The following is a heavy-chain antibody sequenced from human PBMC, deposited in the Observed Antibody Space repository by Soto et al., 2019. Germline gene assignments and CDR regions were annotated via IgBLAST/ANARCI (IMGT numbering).Heavy chain of an antibody. J-gene: IGHJ6*02. Sequence: ASVKVSCKASGYTFTSYDINWVRQATGQGLEWMGWMNPNSGNTGYAQKFQGRVTMTRKTSISTAYMELSSLRSEDTAVYYCASHLWFGEFNYYYYGMDVWGQGTTVTVSS. CDR2: MNPNSGNT. V-gene: IGHV1-8*01. CDR3: ASHLWFGEFNYYYYGMDV. D-gene: IGHD3-10*01. CDR1: GYTFTSYD.